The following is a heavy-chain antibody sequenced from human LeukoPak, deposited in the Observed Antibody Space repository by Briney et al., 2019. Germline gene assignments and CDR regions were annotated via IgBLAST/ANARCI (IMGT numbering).Heavy chain of an antibody. CDR3: ARDYYDSSGYLRLDY. Sequence: GASVKVSCKASGYTFTGYYMHWVRQAPGQGLEWMVWINPNSGGTNYAQKFQGRVTMTTDTSISTAYMELSRLRSGDTSVYYCARDYYDSSGYLRLDYWGQGTLVTVSS. J-gene: IGHJ4*02. D-gene: IGHD3-22*01. V-gene: IGHV1-2*02. CDR1: GYTFTGYY. CDR2: INPNSGGT.